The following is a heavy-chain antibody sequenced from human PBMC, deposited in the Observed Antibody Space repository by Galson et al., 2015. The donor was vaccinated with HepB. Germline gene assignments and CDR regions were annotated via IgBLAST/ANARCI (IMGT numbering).Heavy chain of an antibody. CDR2: IYYSGST. CDR3: AREHAHGNWGPNFDY. J-gene: IGHJ4*02. Sequence: TLSLTCTVSGGSISSGGYYWSWIRQHPGKGLEWIGYIYYSGSTYYNPSLKSRVTISVDTSKNQFSLKLSSVTAADTAVYYCAREHAHGNWGPNFDYWGQGTLVTVSS. V-gene: IGHV4-31*03. CDR1: GGSISSGGYY. D-gene: IGHD7-27*01.